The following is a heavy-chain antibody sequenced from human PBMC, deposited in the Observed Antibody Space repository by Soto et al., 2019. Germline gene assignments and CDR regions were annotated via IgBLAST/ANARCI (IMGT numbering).Heavy chain of an antibody. CDR1: GDSVSSNSAA. V-gene: IGHV6-1*01. CDR2: TYYRSKWYN. Sequence: PSQTLSLTCAISGDSVSSNSAAWNWIRQSPSRGLEWLGRTYYRSKWYNDYAVSVKSRITINPDTSKNQFSLQLNSVTPEDTAVYYCASGPLVAAAGTFYFDYWGQGTLVTVSS. D-gene: IGHD6-13*01. CDR3: ASGPLVAAAGTFYFDY. J-gene: IGHJ4*02.